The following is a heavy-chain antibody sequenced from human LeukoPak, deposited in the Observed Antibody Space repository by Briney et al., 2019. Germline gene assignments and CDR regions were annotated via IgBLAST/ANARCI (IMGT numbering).Heavy chain of an antibody. J-gene: IGHJ1*01. CDR2: ISSRSRSM. V-gene: IGHV3-48*01. CDR1: GFSFRDYS. Sequence: PGGSLRLSCAASGFSFRDYSMHWVRQAPGKGLEWVSYISSRSRSMDYGESVKGRFTISRDDAKNTLYLQMSSLRAEDTAVYYCANVIIVAAGYEYFQHWGQGTLVSVSS. CDR3: ANVIIVAAGYEYFQH. D-gene: IGHD6-13*01.